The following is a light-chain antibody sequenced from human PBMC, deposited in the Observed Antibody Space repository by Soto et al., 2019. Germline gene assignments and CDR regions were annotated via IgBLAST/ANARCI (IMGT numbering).Light chain of an antibody. CDR3: SSYTSAMTLV. J-gene: IGLJ1*01. V-gene: IGLV2-14*03. CDR2: EVT. CDR1: SSVVGGYKF. Sequence: QSVLSQPASVSGSAGQSITISCTGTSSVVGGYKFVSWYQQFPGKAPQLIIYEVTSRPSGVSHRFSGSKSGNTASLTISGLQPADESVFYCSSYTSAMTLVFGSGTKVTVL.